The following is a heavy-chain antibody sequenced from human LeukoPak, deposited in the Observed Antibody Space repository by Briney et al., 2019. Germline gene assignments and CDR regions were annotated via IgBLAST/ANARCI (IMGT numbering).Heavy chain of an antibody. CDR3: AKDYYDSSGYYYLDY. J-gene: IGHJ4*02. CDR1: GFTFSSCG. D-gene: IGHD3-22*01. V-gene: IGHV3-30*02. CDR2: IRYDGSNK. Sequence: GGSLRLSCAASGFTFSSCGMHWVRQAPGKGLEWVAFIRYDGSNKYYADSVKGRFTISRDNSKNTLYLQMNSLRAEDTAVYYCAKDYYDSSGYYYLDYWGQGTLVTVSS.